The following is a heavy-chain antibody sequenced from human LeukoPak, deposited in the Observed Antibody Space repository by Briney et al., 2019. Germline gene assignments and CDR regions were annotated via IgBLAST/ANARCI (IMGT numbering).Heavy chain of an antibody. CDR2: ISSSGSTI. CDR1: VFTSRDSY. V-gene: IGHV3-11*01. CDR3: ARVWVDFWTGLDY. D-gene: IGHD3/OR15-3a*01. Sequence: PGGSLRLSCAASVFTSRDSYMSWIRQAPGKRLEWVSYISSSGSTIYYADSAKGRFTISTDNAKNSLYLQMNSLRAEDTDEYYCARVWVDFWTGLDYWGQGTLVTVSS. J-gene: IGHJ4*02.